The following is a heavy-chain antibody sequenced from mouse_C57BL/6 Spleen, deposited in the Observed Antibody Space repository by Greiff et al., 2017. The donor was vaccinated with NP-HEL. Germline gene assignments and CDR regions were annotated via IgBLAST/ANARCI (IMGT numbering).Heavy chain of an antibody. V-gene: IGHV1-15*01. J-gene: IGHJ4*01. CDR2: IDPETGGT. D-gene: IGHD1-1*01. CDR3: TGSSYFYYAMDY. CDR1: GYTFTDYE. Sequence: VQLQQSGAELVRPGASVTLSCKASGYTFTDYEMHWVKQTPVHGLEWIGAIDPETGGTAYNQKFKGKAILTADKSSSTAYMELRSLTSEDSAVYYCTGSSYFYYAMDYWGQGTSVTVSS.